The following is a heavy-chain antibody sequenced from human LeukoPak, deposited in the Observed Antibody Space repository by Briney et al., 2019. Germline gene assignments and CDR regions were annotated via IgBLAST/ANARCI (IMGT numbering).Heavy chain of an antibody. J-gene: IGHJ4*02. CDR1: GFTFSSYA. Sequence: GGSLRLSCAASGFTFSSYAMSWVRQAPGKGLEWVSAISGSGGSTYYADSVKGRFTISRDNSKNTLYLQMNSLRAEDTAVYYCAKDNVDIVATWYFDYWGQGTLVTVSS. CDR2: ISGSGGST. V-gene: IGHV3-23*01. CDR3: AKDNVDIVATWYFDY. D-gene: IGHD5-12*01.